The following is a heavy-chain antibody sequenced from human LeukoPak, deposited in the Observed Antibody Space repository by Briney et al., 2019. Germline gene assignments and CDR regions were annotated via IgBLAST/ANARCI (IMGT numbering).Heavy chain of an antibody. Sequence: GASVKVSCKASGYTFTSYGISWVRQAPGQGLEWMGWISAYNGNTNYAQKLQGRVTMTTGTSTSTAYMELRSLRSDDTAVYYCARDGSTISDPLIDYWGQGTLVTVSS. CDR1: GYTFTSYG. D-gene: IGHD1-26*01. CDR3: ARDGSTISDPLIDY. V-gene: IGHV1-18*01. CDR2: ISAYNGNT. J-gene: IGHJ4*02.